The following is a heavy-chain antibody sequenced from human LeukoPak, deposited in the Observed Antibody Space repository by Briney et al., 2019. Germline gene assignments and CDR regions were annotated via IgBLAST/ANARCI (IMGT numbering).Heavy chain of an antibody. V-gene: IGHV3-74*01. CDR1: GFTFSDYT. CDR3: ARDGMGLAFDI. CDR2: INSDGSST. D-gene: IGHD1-14*01. Sequence: PGGSLRLSCAASGFTFSDYTMNWVRQAPGKGLEWVSRINSDGSSTSYADSVKGRFTISRDNAKNTLYLQMNSLRAEDTAVYYCARDGMGLAFDIWGQGTMVTVSS. J-gene: IGHJ3*02.